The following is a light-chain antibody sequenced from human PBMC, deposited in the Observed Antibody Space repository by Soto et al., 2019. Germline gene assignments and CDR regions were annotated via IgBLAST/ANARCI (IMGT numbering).Light chain of an antibody. CDR1: QSVSSSS. CDR3: QQYGSSPPWT. V-gene: IGKV3-20*01. Sequence: EIVLTQSPGTLSLSPGERATLSCRASQSVSSSSLAWYQQKPGQAPRLLFYGGSSRATGIPDRFSGSGSGTDFTVTISRREPEDFAVYYCQQYGSSPPWTFGQRTKVEIK. CDR2: GGS. J-gene: IGKJ1*01.